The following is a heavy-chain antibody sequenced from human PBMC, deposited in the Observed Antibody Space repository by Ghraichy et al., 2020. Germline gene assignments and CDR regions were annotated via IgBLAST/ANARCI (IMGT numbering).Heavy chain of an antibody. CDR3: ATLHLHGYYDILTGYSGPKDAFDI. Sequence: TCTVSGGSISSYYWSWIRQPPGKGLEWIGYIYYSGSTNYNPSLKSRVTISVDTSKNQFSLKLSSVTAADTAVYYCATLHLHGYYDILTGYSGPKDAFDIWGQGTMVTVSS. CDR1: GGSISSYY. D-gene: IGHD3-9*01. J-gene: IGHJ3*02. CDR2: IYYSGST. V-gene: IGHV4-59*01.